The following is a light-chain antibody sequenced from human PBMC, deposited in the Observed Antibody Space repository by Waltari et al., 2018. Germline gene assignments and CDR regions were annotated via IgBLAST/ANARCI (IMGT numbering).Light chain of an antibody. CDR1: SSDVGGYNY. V-gene: IGLV2-14*01. CDR3: SSYTSSSTPYVV. CDR2: EVS. J-gene: IGLJ2*01. Sequence: QSALTQPASVSGSPGQSITISCTGTSSDVGGYNYVSWYQQHPGKAPKHISYEVSNLASVVSNRLSGSKSGNPASLTISGLQAEDEADYYCSSYTSSSTPYVVFGGGTKLTVL.